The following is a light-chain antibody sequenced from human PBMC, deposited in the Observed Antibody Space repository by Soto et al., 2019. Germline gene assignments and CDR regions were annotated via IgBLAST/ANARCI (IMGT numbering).Light chain of an antibody. CDR2: GAS. J-gene: IGKJ5*01. CDR1: QSVSSSY. V-gene: IGKV3-20*01. Sequence: EIVLTQSPGTLSLSPGERATLSCRASQSVSSSYFAWYQQQTGQAPRLLIYGASSRATGIPDRFSGSGSGTDFTLTISRLEPEDFAVYYCQQYGSSPPITFGQGTRLEIK. CDR3: QQYGSSPPIT.